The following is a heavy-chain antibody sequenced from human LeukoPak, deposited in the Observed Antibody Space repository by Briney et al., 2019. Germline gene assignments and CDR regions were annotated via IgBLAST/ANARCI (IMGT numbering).Heavy chain of an antibody. V-gene: IGHV3-74*01. J-gene: IGHJ6*02. CDR2: INSDGSST. CDR1: GFTFSNAW. D-gene: IGHD5-12*01. Sequence: PGGSLRLSCATSGFTFSNAWVNWVRQAPGKGLVWVSRINSDGSSTSHADSVKGRFTISRDNAKNTLYLQMNSLRAEDTAVYYCARGDSGYDFVLYYYGMDVWGQGTTVTVSS. CDR3: ARGDSGYDFVLYYYGMDV.